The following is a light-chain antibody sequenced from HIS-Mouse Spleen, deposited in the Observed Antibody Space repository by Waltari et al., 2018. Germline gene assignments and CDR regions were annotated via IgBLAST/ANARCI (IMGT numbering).Light chain of an antibody. Sequence: DIVMTQSPASLAVSLGERATINCKSRQSVLYRSNNKNYLAWYQQKPVQPPKLLIYWASTRESGVPDRFSGSGSGTDFTLTISSLQAEDVAVYYCQQYYSTPFTFGPGTKVDIK. CDR1: QSVLYRSNNKNY. J-gene: IGKJ3*01. CDR3: QQYYSTPFT. CDR2: WAS. V-gene: IGKV4-1*01.